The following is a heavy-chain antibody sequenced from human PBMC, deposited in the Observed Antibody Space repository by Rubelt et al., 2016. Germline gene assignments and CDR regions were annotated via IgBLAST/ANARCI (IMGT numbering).Heavy chain of an antibody. V-gene: IGHV3-7*01. J-gene: IGHJ4*02. Sequence: EVQLVESGGGLVQPGGSLRLSCAASGFTFSSYWMSWVRQAPGKGLEWVANIKQDGSEKYYVDSVKGRFTISRDNAQNSLYRQIVSLRAEDTGVYYCTRSHYFLDYWGQGTLVTVSS. CDR3: TRSHYFLDY. CDR1: GFTFSSYW. CDR2: IKQDGSEK.